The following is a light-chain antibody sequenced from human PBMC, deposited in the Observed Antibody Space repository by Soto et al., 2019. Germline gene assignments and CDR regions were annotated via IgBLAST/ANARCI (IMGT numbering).Light chain of an antibody. CDR1: QSISSW. Sequence: DIQMTQSPSTLSASVGDRVTITCRASQSISSWLAWYQQKPGKAPKLLIYKASSLESGVPSRFSGSGSGTEFTLTISSLQPDYFATYYCQHYNSYGTFGQGTKVDIK. CDR3: QHYNSYGT. J-gene: IGKJ1*01. CDR2: KAS. V-gene: IGKV1-5*03.